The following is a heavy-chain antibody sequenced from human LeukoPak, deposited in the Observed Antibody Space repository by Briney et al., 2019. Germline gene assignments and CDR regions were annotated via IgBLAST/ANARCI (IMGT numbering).Heavy chain of an antibody. V-gene: IGHV3-23*01. CDR2: IRPPGDST. D-gene: IGHD2-2*01. Sequence: GGSLKLSCAASGFTLSVYAMSWVRQAPGKGLEWVSAIRPPGDSTYYADSVKGRFTISRDNSKNTLYLQMSSLRAEDTAVYYCASAYCVSTSCIYWYFDLWGRGTLVTVSS. J-gene: IGHJ2*01. CDR3: ASAYCVSTSCIYWYFDL. CDR1: GFTLSVYA.